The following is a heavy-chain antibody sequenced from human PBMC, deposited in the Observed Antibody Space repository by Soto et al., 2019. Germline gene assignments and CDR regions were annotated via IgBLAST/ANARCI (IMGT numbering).Heavy chain of an antibody. CDR1: GFTFSSYW. CDR2: IKQDGSEK. CDR3: ARQSGLAFRYYFDY. V-gene: IGHV3-7*01. J-gene: IGHJ4*02. D-gene: IGHD5-12*01. Sequence: EVQLVESGGGLVQPGGSLRLSCAASGFTFSSYWMSWVRQAPGKGLEWVANIKQDGSEKYYVDSVKGRFTISRDNAKNSLYLQMNSLRAEDTAVYYCARQSGLAFRYYFDYWGQGTLVTVSS.